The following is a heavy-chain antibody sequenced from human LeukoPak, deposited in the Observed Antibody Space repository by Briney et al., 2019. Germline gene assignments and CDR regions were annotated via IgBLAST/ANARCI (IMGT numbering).Heavy chain of an antibody. Sequence: GGSLRLSCAASGFTFRSYAMSWVRQAPGKGLEWVANIKQDGSEKYYVDSVKGRFTISRDNAKNSLYLQMNSLRAEDTAVYYCAKAELAIFDYWGQGTLVTVSS. V-gene: IGHV3-7*03. CDR3: AKAELAIFDY. CDR2: IKQDGSEK. J-gene: IGHJ4*02. D-gene: IGHD3-10*01. CDR1: GFTFRSYA.